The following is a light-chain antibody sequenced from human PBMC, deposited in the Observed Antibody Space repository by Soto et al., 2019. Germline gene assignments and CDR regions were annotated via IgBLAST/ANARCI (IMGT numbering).Light chain of an antibody. Sequence: EIVLTQSPGTLSLSPGERATLSCRASQSVSSSYLAWYQQKPGQAPRLLIYGASSRATGIPDRFSGSGSGTDFTLTNSRLKPEDFAVYYCQQYGSTPPWTFGQGTKVETK. CDR2: GAS. CDR1: QSVSSSY. V-gene: IGKV3-20*01. J-gene: IGKJ1*01. CDR3: QQYGSTPPWT.